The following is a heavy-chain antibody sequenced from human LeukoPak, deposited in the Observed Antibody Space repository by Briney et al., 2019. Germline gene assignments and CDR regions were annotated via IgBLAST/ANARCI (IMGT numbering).Heavy chain of an antibody. CDR1: GGTFSSYA. D-gene: IGHD1-26*01. V-gene: IGHV1-69*15. Sequence: SVKVSCKASGGTFSSYAISWVRQAPGQGLEWMGRIFPIFATANYAQKFQGRVTITADESTSTAYMELSSLRSEDTAVYYCAREGRSYEPYLDYGGQGPLVTVSS. J-gene: IGHJ4*02. CDR2: IFPIFATA. CDR3: AREGRSYEPYLDY.